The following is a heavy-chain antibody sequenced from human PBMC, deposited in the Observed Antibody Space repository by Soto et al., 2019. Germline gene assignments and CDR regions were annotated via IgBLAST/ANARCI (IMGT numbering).Heavy chain of an antibody. CDR3: ARSSGWLHDY. CDR1: GFCLSGHW. V-gene: IGHV3-7*01. CDR2: IKQDGSER. J-gene: IGHJ4*02. D-gene: IGHD6-19*01. Sequence: GGSVRLSCAASGFCLSGHWMKWVRQAPGRGLEWVAIIKQDGSERYYVDSVKGRFTISRDNAKNSLYLQMSSRRVEDTALYYCARSSGWLHDYWGQGTLVTVYS.